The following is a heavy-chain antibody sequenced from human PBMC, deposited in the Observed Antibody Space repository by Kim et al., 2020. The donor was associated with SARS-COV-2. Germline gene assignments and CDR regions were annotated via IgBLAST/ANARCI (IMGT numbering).Heavy chain of an antibody. CDR1: GYTFTGYY. V-gene: IGHV1-2*02. Sequence: ASVKVSCKASGYTFTGYYMHWVRQAPGQGLEWMGWINPNSGGTNYAQKFQGRVTMTRDTSISTAYMELSRLRSDDTAVYYCARDPLGHWGNYYYYYGMNVWGQGTTVTVSS. J-gene: IGHJ6*02. CDR2: INPNSGGT. D-gene: IGHD3-16*01. CDR3: ARDPLGHWGNYYYYYGMNV.